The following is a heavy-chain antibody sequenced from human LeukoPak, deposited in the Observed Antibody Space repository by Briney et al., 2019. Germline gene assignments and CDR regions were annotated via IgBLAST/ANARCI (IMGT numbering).Heavy chain of an antibody. CDR1: GGSISSYY. D-gene: IGHD6-13*01. CDR2: IYYSGST. J-gene: IGHJ4*02. V-gene: IGHV4-59*01. CDR3: ATGYSSSWYDY. Sequence: PSETLSLTCTVSGGSISSYYWSWIRQPPRKGLEWIGYIYYSGSTNYNPSLKSRVTISVDTSKNQFSLKLSSVTAADTAVYYCATGYSSSWYDYWGQGTLVTVSS.